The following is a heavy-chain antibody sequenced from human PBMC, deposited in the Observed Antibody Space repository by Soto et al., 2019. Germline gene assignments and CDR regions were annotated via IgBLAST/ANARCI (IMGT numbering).Heavy chain of an antibody. CDR3: ARSVEGHFDY. Sequence: EVQLVESGGGLGQPGGSLRLTCVASGFPFSIYSMNWVRQAPGKGLEWSSYITSDTNTIKYADSVKGRFTISRDNAKNLVYLPMNSLRDEDTAVYFCARSVEGHFDYWGQGTVVTVSS. CDR1: GFPFSIYS. J-gene: IGHJ4*02. CDR2: ITSDTNTI. D-gene: IGHD6-19*01. V-gene: IGHV3-48*02.